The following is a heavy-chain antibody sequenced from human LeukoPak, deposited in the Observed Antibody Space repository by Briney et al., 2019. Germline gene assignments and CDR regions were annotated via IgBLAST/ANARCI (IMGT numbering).Heavy chain of an antibody. Sequence: PGGSLRLSCAASGFTVSSNYMNWVRQAPGKGLEWVSVIYSGGSTYYADSVKGRFTISRDNSKNTVYLQMNSLRAEDTAVYYCAGGGYWGLNWFDPWGQGTLVTVSS. CDR2: IYSGGST. J-gene: IGHJ5*02. CDR3: AGGGYWGLNWFDP. D-gene: IGHD7-27*01. CDR1: GFTVSSNY. V-gene: IGHV3-53*01.